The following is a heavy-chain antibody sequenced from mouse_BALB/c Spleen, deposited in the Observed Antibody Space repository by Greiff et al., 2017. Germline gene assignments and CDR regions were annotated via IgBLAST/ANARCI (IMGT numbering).Heavy chain of an antibody. D-gene: IGHD2-3*01. J-gene: IGHJ1*01. CDR1: GFTFSSFG. CDR3: ARSMYDGYYDV. Sequence: EVKLMESGGGLVQPGGSRKLSCAASGFTFSSFGMHWVRQAPEKGLEWVAYISSGSSTIYYADTVKGRFTISRDNPKNTLFLQMTSLRSEDTAMYYCARSMYDGYYDVWGAGTTVTVSS. V-gene: IGHV5-17*02. CDR2: ISSGSSTI.